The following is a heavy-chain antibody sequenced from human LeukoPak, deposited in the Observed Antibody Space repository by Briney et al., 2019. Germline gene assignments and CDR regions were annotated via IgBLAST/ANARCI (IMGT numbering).Heavy chain of an antibody. V-gene: IGHV3-30*18. CDR1: GFTFSSYG. Sequence: GGSLRLSCAASGFTFSSYGMHWVRQAPGKGLEWVEVISYDGSNKYYADSVKGRFTISRDNSKNTLYLQMNSLRAEDTAVYYCAKVNGDYAFFDYWGQGTLVTVSS. CDR2: ISYDGSNK. D-gene: IGHD4-17*01. J-gene: IGHJ4*02. CDR3: AKVNGDYAFFDY.